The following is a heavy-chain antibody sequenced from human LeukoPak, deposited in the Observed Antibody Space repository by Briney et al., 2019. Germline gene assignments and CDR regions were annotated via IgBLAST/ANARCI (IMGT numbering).Heavy chain of an antibody. Sequence: GGSLRLSCAASGFTFSSYWMSWVRQAPGKGLEWVAVIWYDGSNKYYADSVKGRITISRDNSKNTLYLQMNSLRAEDTAVYYCARGRGVVVADYWGQGTLVTVSS. V-gene: IGHV3-33*08. J-gene: IGHJ4*02. D-gene: IGHD2-15*01. CDR2: IWYDGSNK. CDR1: GFTFSSYW. CDR3: ARGRGVVVADY.